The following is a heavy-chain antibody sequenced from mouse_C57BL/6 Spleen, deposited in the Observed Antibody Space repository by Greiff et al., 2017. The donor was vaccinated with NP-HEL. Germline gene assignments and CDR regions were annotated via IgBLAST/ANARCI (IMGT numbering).Heavy chain of an antibody. CDR3: AREITPRAMDY. Sequence: QVQLQQSGAELVRPGTSVKVSCKASGYAFTNYLIEWVKQRPGQGLEWIGVINPGSGGTNYNEKFKGKATLTADKSSSTAYMQLSSLTSEDSAVYYCAREITPRAMDYWGQGTSVTVSS. D-gene: IGHD1-1*01. J-gene: IGHJ4*01. V-gene: IGHV1-54*01. CDR1: GYAFTNYL. CDR2: INPGSGGT.